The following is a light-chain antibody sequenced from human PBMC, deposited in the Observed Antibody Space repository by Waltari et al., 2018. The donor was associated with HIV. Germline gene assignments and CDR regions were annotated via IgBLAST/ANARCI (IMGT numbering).Light chain of an antibody. CDR1: SVSQED. J-gene: IGLJ2*01. CDR3: QSADTSPSKAI. CDR2: ETT. V-gene: IGLV3-25*03. Sequence: SYELTQSPSVSVSPGQTARIACFGESVSQEDVNWYQWKTGQAPVMVIYETTKRSSRMSGRFSASRSGTTATLTITGVRTEDEADYFCQSADTSPSKAIFGGGTK.